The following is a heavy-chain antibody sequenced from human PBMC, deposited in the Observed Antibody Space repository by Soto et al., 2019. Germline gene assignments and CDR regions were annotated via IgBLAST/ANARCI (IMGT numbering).Heavy chain of an antibody. V-gene: IGHV1-18*01. CDR1: GYTFTSYG. CDR3: ARESGGATATLDYYYFYMDV. Sequence: ASVKVSCKASGYTFTSYGISWVRQAPGQGLEWMGWISPNKGNTNYAQKFQGRVTMTTDTSIRTVYMELSSLRSDDTAVYYCARESGGATATLDYYYFYMDVWGKGTTVTVSS. D-gene: IGHD5-12*01. J-gene: IGHJ6*03. CDR2: ISPNKGNT.